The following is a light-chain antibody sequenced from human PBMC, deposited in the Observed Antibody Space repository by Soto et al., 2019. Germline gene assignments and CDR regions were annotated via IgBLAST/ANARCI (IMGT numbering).Light chain of an antibody. CDR3: QQYENAPST. V-gene: IGKV3-20*01. Sequence: IVLTQSPGILSLSPGERASLSCVASQSLXSSFLAWYTQKPGQAPSLLTACASSMATGSPDRLSGTGSETDFTLPISRLEPEDFAVYYCQQYENAPSTFGQGTRLEIK. J-gene: IGKJ5*01. CDR1: QSLXSSF. CDR2: CAS.